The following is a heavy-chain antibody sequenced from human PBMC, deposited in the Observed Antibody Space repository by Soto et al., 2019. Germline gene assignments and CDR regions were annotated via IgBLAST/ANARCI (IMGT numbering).Heavy chain of an antibody. Sequence: SETLSLTCAVSGCSISNNNWWSWVRQPPGKGLEWIGEIYHSGSINYNPSLKSRVTISIDKSKNQFSLKLSSVTAADTAVYYCARVPYSGSYSNFDPWGQGTPVTVSS. J-gene: IGHJ5*02. CDR1: GCSISNNNW. V-gene: IGHV4-4*02. CDR2: IYHSGSI. D-gene: IGHD1-26*01. CDR3: ARVPYSGSYSNFDP.